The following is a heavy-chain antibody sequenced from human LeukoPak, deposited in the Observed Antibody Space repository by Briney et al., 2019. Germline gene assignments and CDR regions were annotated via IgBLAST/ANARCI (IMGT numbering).Heavy chain of an antibody. J-gene: IGHJ6*04. CDR1: GFTFSSNG. CDR3: AELGITMIGGV. D-gene: IGHD3-10*02. V-gene: IGHV3-21*01. CDR2: ISSSSSYI. Sequence: PGGSLRLSCVASGFTFSSNGMHCVRQAPGKGLEWVSSISSSSSYIYYADSVKGRFTISRDNAKNSLYLQMNSLRAEDTAVYYCAELGITMIGGVWGKGTTVTISS.